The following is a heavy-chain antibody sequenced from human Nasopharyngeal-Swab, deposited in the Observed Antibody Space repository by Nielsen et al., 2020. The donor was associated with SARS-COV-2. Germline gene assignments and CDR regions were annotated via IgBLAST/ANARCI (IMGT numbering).Heavy chain of an antibody. D-gene: IGHD7-27*01. CDR1: GFTFDDYA. J-gene: IGHJ3*02. Sequence: SLRLSCAASGFTFDDYAMHWVRQAPGKGLEWVSGISWNSGSIGYADSVKGRFTISRDNAKNSLYLQMNSLRAEDTALYYCAKDSWGFDIWGQGTMVTVSS. V-gene: IGHV3-9*01. CDR2: ISWNSGSI. CDR3: AKDSWGFDI.